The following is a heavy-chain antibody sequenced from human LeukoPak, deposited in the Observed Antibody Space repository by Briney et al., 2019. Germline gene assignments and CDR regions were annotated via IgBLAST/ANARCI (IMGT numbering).Heavy chain of an antibody. V-gene: IGHV3-23*01. CDR2: ISASGGST. CDR3: ARLSSGDAFDI. Sequence: GGSLRLSCAASGFTFSSYAMSWVRQAPGMGLEWVSAISASGGSTYYADSVKGRFTISRDNSKSTLYLQMNSLRAEDTAVYYCARLSSGDAFDIWGQGTMVTVSS. CDR1: GFTFSSYA. D-gene: IGHD3-22*01. J-gene: IGHJ3*02.